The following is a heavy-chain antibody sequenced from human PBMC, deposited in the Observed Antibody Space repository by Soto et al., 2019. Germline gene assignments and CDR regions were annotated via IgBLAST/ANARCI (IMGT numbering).Heavy chain of an antibody. V-gene: IGHV3-23*01. Sequence: GSLRLSCAASGFTFSSYAMSWVRQAPGKGLEWVSAISGSGGSTYYADSVKGRFTISRDNSKNTLYLQMNSLRAEDTAVYYCAKAGYSSSWYPGWFDPWGQGTLVTVST. J-gene: IGHJ5*02. CDR3: AKAGYSSSWYPGWFDP. D-gene: IGHD6-13*01. CDR2: ISGSGGST. CDR1: GFTFSSYA.